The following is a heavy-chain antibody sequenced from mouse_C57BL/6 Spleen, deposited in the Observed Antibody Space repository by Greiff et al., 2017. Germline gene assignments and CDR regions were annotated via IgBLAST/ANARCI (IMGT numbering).Heavy chain of an antibody. CDR1: GYTFTSYW. Sequence: QVQLQQPGAELVMPGASVKLSCKASGYTFTSYWMHWVKQRPGQGLEWIGEIDPSDSYTNYNQKFKGKSTLTVDKSSSTAYMQPSSLTSEDSAVYYCARSHYGSSWDYWGQGTTLTVSS. J-gene: IGHJ2*01. CDR3: ARSHYGSSWDY. V-gene: IGHV1-69*01. CDR2: IDPSDSYT. D-gene: IGHD1-1*01.